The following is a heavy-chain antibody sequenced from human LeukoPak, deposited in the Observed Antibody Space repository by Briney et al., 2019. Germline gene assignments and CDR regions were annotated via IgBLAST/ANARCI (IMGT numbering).Heavy chain of an antibody. CDR3: ARAWVYCGGDCYSYNPVFDI. V-gene: IGHV3-11*01. J-gene: IGHJ3*02. D-gene: IGHD2-21*02. CDR2: ISSSGSTI. CDR1: GFTFSDYY. Sequence: GGSLRLSCAASGFTFSDYYMSWIRQAPGKGLEWVSYISSSGSTIYYADSVKGRFTISRDNAKNSLYLQMNSLRAEDTAVYYCARAWVYCGGDCYSYNPVFDIWGQGTMVTVSS.